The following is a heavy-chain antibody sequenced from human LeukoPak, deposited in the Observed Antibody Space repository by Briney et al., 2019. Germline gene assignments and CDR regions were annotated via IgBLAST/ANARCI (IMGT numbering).Heavy chain of an antibody. CDR3: ARDQTGITVAATGWFDP. Sequence: GGSLRLSCAASGFTFSDYYMSWIRQAPGRGLEWVSYISNSGTTRYYADSMKGRFTISRDNAKNSLYLQMNSLRAEDTAVYYCARDQTGITVAATGWFDPWGQGTLVTVSS. CDR1: GFTFSDYY. CDR2: ISNSGTTR. J-gene: IGHJ5*02. V-gene: IGHV3-11*04. D-gene: IGHD6-19*01.